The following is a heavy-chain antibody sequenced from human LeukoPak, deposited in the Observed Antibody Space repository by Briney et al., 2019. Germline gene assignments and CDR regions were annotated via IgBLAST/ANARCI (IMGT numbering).Heavy chain of an antibody. Sequence: SETLSLTCAVCGGSFSGYYWSWIRQPPGKGLEWIGEINHSGSTNYNPSLKSRVTISVDTSKNQFSLKLSSVTAADTAVYYCASYDSSGYYYVGHFDYWGQGTLVTVSS. CDR2: INHSGST. CDR1: GGSFSGYY. V-gene: IGHV4-34*01. D-gene: IGHD3-22*01. J-gene: IGHJ4*02. CDR3: ASYDSSGYYYVGHFDY.